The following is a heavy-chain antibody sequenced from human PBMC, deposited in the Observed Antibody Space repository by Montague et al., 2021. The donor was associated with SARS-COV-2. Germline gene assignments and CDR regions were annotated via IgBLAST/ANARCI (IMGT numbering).Heavy chain of an antibody. CDR2: ISYDGSIQ. Sequence: SLRLSCAASGFTFNNFGMHWVRQAPGQGLEWVAVISYDGSIQYYADSVKGRFTISRDWSKNTLYLQMSSLRPEDTAVYYCAKDATIFWFERGRGTFDYWGQGTLVAVSS. CDR1: GFTFNNFG. J-gene: IGHJ4*02. CDR3: AKDATIFWFERGRGTFDY. D-gene: IGHD3-10*01. V-gene: IGHV3-30*18.